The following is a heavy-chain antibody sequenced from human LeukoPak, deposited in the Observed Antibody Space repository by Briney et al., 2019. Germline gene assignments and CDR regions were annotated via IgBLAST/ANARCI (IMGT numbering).Heavy chain of an antibody. Sequence: SVKVSCKASGGTFSSYAISWVRQAPGQGLEWMGGIIPIFGTANYAQKFQGRVTITADKSTSTAYMELSSLRPEDTAVYYCARGGSAAYYYDSSGYSAYNWFDPWGQGTLVTVSS. CDR3: ARGGSAAYYYDSSGYSAYNWFDP. CDR2: IIPIFGTA. V-gene: IGHV1-69*06. D-gene: IGHD3-22*01. J-gene: IGHJ5*02. CDR1: GGTFSSYA.